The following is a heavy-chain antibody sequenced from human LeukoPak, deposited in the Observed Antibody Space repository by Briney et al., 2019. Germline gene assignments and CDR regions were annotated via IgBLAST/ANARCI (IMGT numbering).Heavy chain of an antibody. CDR1: GFTFSSYG. D-gene: IGHD3-10*01. CDR3: AKSFGETAAPDY. V-gene: IGHV3-30*02. Sequence: PGGSLRLSCAASGFTFSSYGMHWVRQSPGKGLEWVAFIRHDENNRDYTDSVKGRFTISRDNSKNTLYLQMNSLRAEDTAVYYCAKSFGETAAPDYWGQGTLVTVSS. J-gene: IGHJ4*02. CDR2: IRHDENNR.